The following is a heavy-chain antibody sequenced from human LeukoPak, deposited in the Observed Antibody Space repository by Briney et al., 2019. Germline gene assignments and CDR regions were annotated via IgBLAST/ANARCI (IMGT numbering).Heavy chain of an antibody. CDR3: AREVFHSTSGISQGFDY. CDR1: GGTSKFFA. J-gene: IGHJ4*02. V-gene: IGHV1-69*05. CDR2: IKPMFGTG. D-gene: IGHD1-14*01. Sequence: SVKVSCKTSGGTSKFFAVNWVRQAPGQGLEWMGVIKPMFGTGSIPNTATAAYGQKFQGRLTITTDESTTTAYMELNSLRSGDTAVYFCAREVFHSTSGISQGFDYWGQGTLITVSS.